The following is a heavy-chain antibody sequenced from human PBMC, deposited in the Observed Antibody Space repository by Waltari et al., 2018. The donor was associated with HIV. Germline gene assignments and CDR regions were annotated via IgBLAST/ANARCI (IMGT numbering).Heavy chain of an antibody. D-gene: IGHD3-22*01. Sequence: EVQLVESGGGLVQPGGSLRLSCAAPEFPFNHYWMTWVRQAPGKGLEWVANIKQDESEKYYVDSVKGRFTISRDNAKNSLFLQMNSLRAEDTAVYYCAREALYDSSGYYFDYWGQGTLVTVSS. CDR3: AREALYDSSGYYFDY. CDR2: IKQDESEK. V-gene: IGHV3-7*01. J-gene: IGHJ4*02. CDR1: EFPFNHYW.